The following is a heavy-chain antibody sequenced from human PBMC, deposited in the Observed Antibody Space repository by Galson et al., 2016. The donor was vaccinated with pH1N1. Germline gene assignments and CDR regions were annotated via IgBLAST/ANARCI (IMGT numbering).Heavy chain of an antibody. CDR3: ARGVIDYDFWSGYQDHAAFGS. Sequence: CAISGDSVSSNSATWNWIRQSPSRGLEWLGRTYYRSKWYNDYAESVKSRIIISPDTSKNQLSLQLNSVTPADTAVYYCARGVIDYDFWSGYQDHAAFGSWGQGKMAMVSS. J-gene: IGHJ3*02. CDR2: TYYRSKWYN. CDR1: GDSVSSNSAT. D-gene: IGHD3-3*01. V-gene: IGHV6-1*01.